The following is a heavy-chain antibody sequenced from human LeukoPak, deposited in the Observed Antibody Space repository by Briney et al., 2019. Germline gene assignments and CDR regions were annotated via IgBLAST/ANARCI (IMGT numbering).Heavy chain of an antibody. Sequence: PSETLSLTCAVSGGSISSSNWWSWVRQPPGKGLEWIGEIYHSGSTNYNPSLKSRVTISVDTSKNQFSLKLSSVTAADTAVYYCARFGMVAAAADYWGQGTLVTVSS. D-gene: IGHD2-15*01. CDR1: GGSISSSNW. CDR2: IYHSGST. V-gene: IGHV4-4*02. CDR3: ARFGMVAAAADY. J-gene: IGHJ4*02.